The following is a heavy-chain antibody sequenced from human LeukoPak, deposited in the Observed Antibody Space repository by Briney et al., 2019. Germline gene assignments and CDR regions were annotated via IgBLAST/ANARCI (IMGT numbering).Heavy chain of an antibody. V-gene: IGHV1-69*13. D-gene: IGHD6-19*01. CDR1: GGTFSSYA. CDR3: ARAASPLIAVTANFDY. CDR2: IIPIFGTA. Sequence: SVKVSCKASGGTFSSYAISWVRQAPGHGLEWMGGIIPIFGTANYAQKFQGRVTITADESTSTAYMELSSLRSEDTAVYYCARAASPLIAVTANFDYWGQGTLVTVSS. J-gene: IGHJ4*02.